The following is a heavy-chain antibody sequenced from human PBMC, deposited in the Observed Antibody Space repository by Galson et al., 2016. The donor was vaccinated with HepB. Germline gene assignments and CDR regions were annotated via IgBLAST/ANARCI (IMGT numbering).Heavy chain of an antibody. CDR3: AKDQCSGGDCFTTFDN. D-gene: IGHD2-21*02. CDR1: GYTFTAYY. CDR2: INPHSGAT. V-gene: IGHV1-2*02. Sequence: VQVSCKASGYTFTAYYLPWVRQAPGQGLEWMGWINPHSGATNYAKKFQGRVTMTRDTSISTASVELRSLRSDDTAIYYCAKDQCSGGDCFTTFDNWGQGTLVIVSS. J-gene: IGHJ4*02.